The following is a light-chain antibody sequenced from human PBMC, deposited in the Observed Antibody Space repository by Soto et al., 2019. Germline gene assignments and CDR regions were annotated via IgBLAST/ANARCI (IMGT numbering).Light chain of an antibody. CDR2: DVS. CDR3: CSYAGSYTLYV. Sequence: QSVLTQPRSVSGSPGQSVTISCTGTSSDVGGYNYVSWYQQHPGKAPKLMIYDVSKRPSGVPDRFSDSKSGNTASLTISGLQAEDEADYYCCSYAGSYTLYVFGNGTKVTVL. CDR1: SSDVGGYNY. J-gene: IGLJ1*01. V-gene: IGLV2-11*01.